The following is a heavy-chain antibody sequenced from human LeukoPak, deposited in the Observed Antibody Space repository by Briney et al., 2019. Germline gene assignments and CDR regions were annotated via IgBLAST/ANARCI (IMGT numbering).Heavy chain of an antibody. CDR3: ASAGHDGIGYKVC. J-gene: IGHJ4*02. D-gene: IGHD3-22*01. Sequence: SETLSLTCAVSGGSISSSNLWSWVRQPPGKGLEWIGEIYHSGSANYNPSLKSRVTISVDKSKNQFSLRLSSVTAADTAVYYCASAGHDGIGYKVCWGEGTLVTVSS. CDR1: GGSISSSNL. CDR2: IYHSGSA. V-gene: IGHV4-4*02.